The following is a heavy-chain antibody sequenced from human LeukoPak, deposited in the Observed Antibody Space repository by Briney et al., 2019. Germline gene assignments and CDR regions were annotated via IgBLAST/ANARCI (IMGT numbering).Heavy chain of an antibody. CDR1: GGSISSSSYY. J-gene: IGHJ4*02. CDR3: ARRGVIAGFDY. D-gene: IGHD6-13*01. V-gene: IGHV4-39*01. CDR2: IYYSGST. Sequence: RSSQTLSLTCTVSGGSISSSSYYWGWIRQPPGKGLEWIGSIYYSGSTYYNPSLKSRVTISVDTSKNQFSLKLSSVTAADTAVYYCARRGVIAGFDYWGQGTLVTVSS.